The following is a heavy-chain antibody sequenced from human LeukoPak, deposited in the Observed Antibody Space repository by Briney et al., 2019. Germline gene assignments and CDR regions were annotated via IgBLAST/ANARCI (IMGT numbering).Heavy chain of an antibody. V-gene: IGHV3-9*03. CDR3: AKAIAVAEDAFDI. J-gene: IGHJ3*02. D-gene: IGHD6-19*01. CDR2: ISWNSGSI. Sequence: GGSLRLSCAASGFTFDDYAMHWVRQAPGKGLEWVSGISWNSGSIGYADSVKGRFTISRDNAKNSLYLQMNSLRAEDMALYYCAKAIAVAEDAFDIWGQGTMVTVSS. CDR1: GFTFDDYA.